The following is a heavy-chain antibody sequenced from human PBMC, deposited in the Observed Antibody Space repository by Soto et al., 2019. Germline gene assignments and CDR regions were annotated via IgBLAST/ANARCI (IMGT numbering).Heavy chain of an antibody. CDR1: GGLFSSYP. CDR3: ARGGSGYTWFNEF. D-gene: IGHD3-22*01. V-gene: IGHV1-69*01. Sequence: QEQLVQSGAEVKKPGSSVKVSCKASGGLFSSYPISWVRQVPGQGLEWMGGIIPVFQTAYYTQRFQGRVTITADEATNTANRELSSRRCEETAIYYWARGGSGYTWFNEFWGQGTLVTVSS. J-gene: IGHJ4*02. CDR2: IIPVFQTA.